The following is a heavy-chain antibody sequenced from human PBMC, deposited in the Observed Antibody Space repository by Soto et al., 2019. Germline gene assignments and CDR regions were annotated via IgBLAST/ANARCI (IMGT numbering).Heavy chain of an antibody. CDR1: GFTFSNYG. D-gene: IGHD2-21*01. CDR2: IWYDGNNK. Sequence: GGSLRLSCAASGFTFSNYGMHWVRQAPGKGLEWVAVIWYDGNNKYYADSVKGRFTISRDNSNNTLYVQMTSLRAEDTAVYYGARGLHSFFDYWGQGTLVTVSS. J-gene: IGHJ4*02. CDR3: ARGLHSFFDY. V-gene: IGHV3-33*01.